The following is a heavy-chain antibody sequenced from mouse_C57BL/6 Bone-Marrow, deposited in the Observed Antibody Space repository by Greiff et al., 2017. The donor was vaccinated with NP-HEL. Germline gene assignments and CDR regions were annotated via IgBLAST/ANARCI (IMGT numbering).Heavy chain of an antibody. CDR3: AITYYYGSSLDY. CDR2: IYPRSGNT. J-gene: IGHJ2*01. V-gene: IGHV1-81*01. CDR1: GYTFTSYG. D-gene: IGHD1-1*01. Sequence: VQLQQSGAELARPGASVKLSCKASGYTFTSYGISWVKQRTGQGLEWIGEIYPRSGNTYYNEKFKGKATLTADKSSSPEYMELRSLTSEDSAVYFCAITYYYGSSLDYWGQGTTLTVSS.